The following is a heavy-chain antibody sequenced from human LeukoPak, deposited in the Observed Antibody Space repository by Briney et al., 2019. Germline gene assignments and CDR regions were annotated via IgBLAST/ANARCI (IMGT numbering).Heavy chain of an antibody. J-gene: IGHJ3*02. D-gene: IGHD1/OR15-1a*01. CDR1: GGTFSSYA. CDR3: ATLTGTDVDAFDI. V-gene: IGHV1-69*13. Sequence: SVKVSCKASGGTFSSYAISWVRQAPGQGLEWMGGIIPIFGTANYAQKFQGRVTITADESTSTAYMELSSLGSEDTAVYYCATLTGTDVDAFDIWGQGTMVTVSS. CDR2: IIPIFGTA.